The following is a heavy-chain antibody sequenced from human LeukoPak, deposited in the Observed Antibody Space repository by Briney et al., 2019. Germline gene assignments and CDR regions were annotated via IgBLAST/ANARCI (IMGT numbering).Heavy chain of an antibody. CDR2: INHSGST. Sequence: PSETLSLTCAVYGVSFSGYYWSWIRQPPGKGLEWIGEINHSGSTNYNPSLKSRVTISVDTSKNQFSLKLSSVTAADTAVYYCASGYSYGPFDYWGQGTLVTVSS. V-gene: IGHV4-34*01. CDR3: ASGYSYGPFDY. D-gene: IGHD5-18*01. J-gene: IGHJ4*02. CDR1: GVSFSGYY.